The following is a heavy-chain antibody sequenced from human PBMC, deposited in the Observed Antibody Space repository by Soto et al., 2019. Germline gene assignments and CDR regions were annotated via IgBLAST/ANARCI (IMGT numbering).Heavy chain of an antibody. CDR1: GFSLSTSGAA. Sequence: QINLIESGPRLVKPTQTLTLTCTFAGFSLSTSGAAVGWVRQPPGRALEWLALIYWDGDKRYNASLGNRLTITKDTSMNQVVLTLTNVDPADTATYYCAHRATMTIFGLIIDNGIWFDPFGQGTRVIVSS. D-gene: IGHD3-10*02. V-gene: IGHV2-5*02. J-gene: IGHJ5*02. CDR2: IYWDGDK. CDR3: AHRATMTIFGLIIDNGIWFDP.